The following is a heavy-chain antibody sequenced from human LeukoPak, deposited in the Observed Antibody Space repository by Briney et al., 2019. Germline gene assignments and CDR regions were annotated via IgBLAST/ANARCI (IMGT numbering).Heavy chain of an antibody. V-gene: IGHV4-30-4*01. CDR3: ARVGRRGNWFDP. CDR1: GGSISSGDYY. J-gene: IGHJ5*02. Sequence: PSETLSLTCTVSGGSISSGDYYWSWIRQPPGKGLELIGYIYFSGSTYYNPSLKSRLTISVDTSKNQFSLKLSSVTAADTAVYYCARVGRRGNWFDPWGQGTLVTVAS. CDR2: IYFSGST. D-gene: IGHD3-10*01.